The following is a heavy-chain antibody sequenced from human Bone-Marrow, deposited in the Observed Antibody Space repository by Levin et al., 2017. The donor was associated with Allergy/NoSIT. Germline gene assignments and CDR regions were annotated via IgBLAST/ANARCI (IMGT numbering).Heavy chain of an antibody. Sequence: QSGGSLRLSCAASGFRFDDYAMQWVRQAPGKGLEWVSHISWNSGDKIYADSVKGRFSISRDNAKNSLYLEMNSLRPEDTALYYCVKGGAPYCSSTSCHFDYWGLGTLVTVSS. CDR3: VKGGAPYCSSTSCHFDY. V-gene: IGHV3-9*01. CDR2: ISWNSGDK. D-gene: IGHD2-2*01. J-gene: IGHJ4*02. CDR1: GFRFDDYA.